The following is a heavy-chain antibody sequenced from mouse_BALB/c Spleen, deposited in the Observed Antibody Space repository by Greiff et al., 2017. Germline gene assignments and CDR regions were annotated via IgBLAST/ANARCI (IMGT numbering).Heavy chain of an antibody. CDR1: GFTFSSYY. CDR3: ASHRYDYFDY. J-gene: IGHJ2*01. D-gene: IGHD2-14*01. V-gene: IGHV5-6-2*01. Sequence: EVNVVESGGGLVKLGGSLKLSCAASGFTFSSYYMSWVRQTPEKRLELVAAINSNGGSTYYPDTVKGRFTISRDNAKNTLYLQMSSLKSEDTALYYCASHRYDYFDYWGQGTTRTVSS. CDR2: INSNGGST.